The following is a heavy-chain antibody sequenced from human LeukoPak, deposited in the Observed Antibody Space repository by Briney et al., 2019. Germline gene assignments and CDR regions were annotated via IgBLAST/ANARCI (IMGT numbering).Heavy chain of an antibody. J-gene: IGHJ4*02. CDR2: ISVSGGSP. D-gene: IGHD6-13*01. Sequence: GGSLRLSCAASGFTFGSYAMSWVRQAPGKGLEWVSTISVSGGSPYYADSVKGRFTISRDNSKNTLYLQMNSLRAQDTAVFYCAKAQHSSIWGYFDYWGQGTLVTVSS. CDR3: AKAQHSSIWGYFDY. CDR1: GFTFGSYA. V-gene: IGHV3-23*01.